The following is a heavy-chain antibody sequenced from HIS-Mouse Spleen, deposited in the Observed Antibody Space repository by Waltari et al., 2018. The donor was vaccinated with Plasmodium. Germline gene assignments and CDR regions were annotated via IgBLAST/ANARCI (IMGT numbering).Heavy chain of an antibody. J-gene: IGHJ2*01. CDR3: ARVTSSGVYWYFDL. CDR2: INHSGST. Sequence: QVQLQQWGAVLLKPSETLSLTCAVYGGSFSGYYWRWIRQPPGKGLEWIGEINHSGSTNYNPSLKSRVTISVDTSKNQFSLKLSSVTAADTAVYYCARVTSSGVYWYFDLWGRGTLVTVSS. CDR1: GGSFSGYY. V-gene: IGHV4-34*01. D-gene: IGHD3-3*01.